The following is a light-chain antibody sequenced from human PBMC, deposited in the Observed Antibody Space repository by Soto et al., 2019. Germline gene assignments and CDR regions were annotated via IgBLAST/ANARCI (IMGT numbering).Light chain of an antibody. CDR3: PHRTIRPFS. Sequence: EIRFTQSASTVSLNPGERASLSCRASQSVNNYLTWYPQRPGHAPTLLIYDPSNRATRIPARFSGSGSGTHFTLTISSLEHDDSTVYYCPHRTIRPFSFGPGTNLDI. J-gene: IGKJ3*01. CDR2: DPS. V-gene: IGKV3-11*01. CDR1: QSVNNY.